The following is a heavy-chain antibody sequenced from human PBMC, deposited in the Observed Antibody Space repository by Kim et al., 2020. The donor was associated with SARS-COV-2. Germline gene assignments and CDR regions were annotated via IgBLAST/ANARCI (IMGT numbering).Heavy chain of an antibody. D-gene: IGHD3-16*01. CDR3: ARATSRYYYYYMDV. Sequence: GGSLRLSCAASGFTFSSYDMHWVRQATGKGLEWVSAIGTAGDTYYPGSVKGRFTISRENAKNSLYLQMKSMRAGDTAVYYCARATSRYYYYYMDVWGKGT. V-gene: IGHV3-13*01. J-gene: IGHJ6*03. CDR2: IGTAGDT. CDR1: GFTFSSYD.